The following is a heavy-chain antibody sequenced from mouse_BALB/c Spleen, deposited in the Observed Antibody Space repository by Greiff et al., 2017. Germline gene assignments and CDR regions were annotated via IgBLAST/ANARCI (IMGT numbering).Heavy chain of an antibody. V-gene: IGHV7-3*02. CDR1: GFTFTDYY. CDR3: ARDEGYYGYDDSYFDY. CDR2: IRNKANGYTT. J-gene: IGHJ2*01. Sequence: EVMLVESGGGLVQPGGSLRLSCATSGFTFTDYYMSWVRQPPGKALEWLGFIRNKANGYTTEYSASVKGRFTISRDNSQSILYLQMNTLRAEDSATYYCARDEGYYGYDDSYFDYWGQGTTLTVSS. D-gene: IGHD2-2*01.